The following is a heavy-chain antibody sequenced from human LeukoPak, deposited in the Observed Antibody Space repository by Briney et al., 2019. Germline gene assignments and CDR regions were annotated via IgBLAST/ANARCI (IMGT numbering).Heavy chain of an antibody. CDR3: AKDGGREKDSPT. D-gene: IGHD3-16*01. CDR2: ISYDGTSK. CDR1: GFTFSSYG. V-gene: IGHV3-30*18. Sequence: GGSLRLSCAASGFTFSSYGMHWVRQAPGKGLEWVAIISYDGTSKYYADSVKGRFTISRDNSKNTLYLQMNSLRAEDTAVYYCAKDGGREKDSPTWGQGTLVTVSS. J-gene: IGHJ5*02.